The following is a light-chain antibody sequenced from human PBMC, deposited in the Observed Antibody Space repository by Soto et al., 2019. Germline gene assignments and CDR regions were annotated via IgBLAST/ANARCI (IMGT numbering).Light chain of an antibody. Sequence: DVQMSQSASTLSGSVGDRVTITCRASQTISSWLAWYQQKPGKAPKLLIYKASTLKSGVPSRFSGSGSGTEFTLTIVSLQPDDFAVYYCQQVSGYPLSVGGVTMVDIK. CDR3: QQVSGYPLS. J-gene: IGKJ4*01. CDR1: QTISSW. CDR2: KAS. V-gene: IGKV1-5*03.